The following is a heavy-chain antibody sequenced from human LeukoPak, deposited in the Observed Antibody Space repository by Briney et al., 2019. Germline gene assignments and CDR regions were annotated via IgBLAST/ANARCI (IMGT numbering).Heavy chain of an antibody. CDR3: ARDWVVPAAPHYYMDV. D-gene: IGHD2-2*01. V-gene: IGHV4-61*02. Sequence: SETLSLTCTVSGGSISSGDYYWSWIRQPAGKGLEWIGRIYTSGSTNYNPSLESRVTMSVDTSKNQFSLKLSSVTAADTAVYYCARDWVVPAAPHYYMDVWGKGTTVTVSS. CDR2: IYTSGST. J-gene: IGHJ6*03. CDR1: GGSISSGDYY.